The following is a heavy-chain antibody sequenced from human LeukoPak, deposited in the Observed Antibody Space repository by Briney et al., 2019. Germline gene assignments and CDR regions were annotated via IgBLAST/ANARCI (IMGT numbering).Heavy chain of an antibody. CDR2: INNDGSGT. CDR1: GFTFSGYW. CDR3: VRDEDGPGALIEY. Sequence: GGSLRLSCAVSGFTFSGYWMQWVRQAPGKGLVWVSRINNDGSGTTYADSVKGRFTISRDNAKNTLFLLMNSLGAEDTAVYYCVRDEDGPGALIEYWGQGALVTVSS. D-gene: IGHD2-15*01. J-gene: IGHJ4*02. V-gene: IGHV3-74*01.